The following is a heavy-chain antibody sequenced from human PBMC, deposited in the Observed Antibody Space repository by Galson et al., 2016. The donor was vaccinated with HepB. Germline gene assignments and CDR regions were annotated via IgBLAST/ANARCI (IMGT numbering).Heavy chain of an antibody. J-gene: IGHJ4*02. CDR2: ISYDGSKK. CDR3: AKWKYYYDSSACGDYFDY. CDR1: GFIFTTYA. D-gene: IGHD3-22*01. Sequence: SLRLSCAPSGFIFTTYAMNWVRQAPGKGLEWVAVISYDGSKKYYADSVTGRFTISRDNSKNTLYLQMNSLRPEDTAVYYCAKWKYYYDSSACGDYFDYWGQGTLVTVSS. V-gene: IGHV3-30*18.